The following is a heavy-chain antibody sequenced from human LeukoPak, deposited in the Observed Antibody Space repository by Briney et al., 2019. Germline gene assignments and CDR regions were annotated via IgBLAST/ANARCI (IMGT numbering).Heavy chain of an antibody. CDR1: GFTFTSYA. V-gene: IGHV3-23*01. CDR3: AKDRGRYGFWSGCDY. Sequence: GGSLRLSCAASGFTFTSYAMSWVRQAPGKGLEWVSAITGSGGSTYYADSVRGRFTISRDNSKNTLSLQMNSLRAEDTAVYYCAKDRGRYGFWSGCDYWGQGTLVTVSS. D-gene: IGHD3-3*01. J-gene: IGHJ4*02. CDR2: ITGSGGST.